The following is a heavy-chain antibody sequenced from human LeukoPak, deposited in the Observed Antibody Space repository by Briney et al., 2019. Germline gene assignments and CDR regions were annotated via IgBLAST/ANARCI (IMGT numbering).Heavy chain of an antibody. V-gene: IGHV1-2*02. J-gene: IGHJ1*01. CDR1: GYTFTDYY. CDR2: INPNSGAT. CDR3: AKAGAEYFHH. Sequence: ASVKVSCKASGYTFTDYYIHWVRQAPGQGLEWIGWINPNSGATHSAQKFQGRITMTRDTSINTAYMDLTMLRSDDTAVYYCAKAGAEYFHHWGQGTLVTVSS.